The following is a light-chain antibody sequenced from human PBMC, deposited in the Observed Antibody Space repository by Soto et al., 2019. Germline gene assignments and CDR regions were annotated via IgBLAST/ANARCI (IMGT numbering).Light chain of an antibody. CDR3: SSHTTTSSALQV. CDR2: GVS. V-gene: IGLV2-14*01. J-gene: IGLJ1*01. Sequence: ALTQPASVSGSPGQSITISCTGTISDFVVYNYVSWYQQHPGKAPKIILYGVSNRPSGVSNRFSGSKSGNTASLAISGLQAEDEADYYCSSHTTTSSALQVFGTGTKVTVL. CDR1: ISDFVVYNY.